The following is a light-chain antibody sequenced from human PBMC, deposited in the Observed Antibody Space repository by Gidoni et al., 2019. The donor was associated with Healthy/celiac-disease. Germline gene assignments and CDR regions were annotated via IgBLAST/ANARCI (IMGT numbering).Light chain of an antibody. CDR1: SSDVGGYNY. V-gene: IGLV2-14*01. J-gene: IGLJ2*01. CDR3: SSYTSSSTVV. Sequence: HSPLTPPASVSGSPGPSITISCTGTSSDVGGYNYVSWYQQHPGKAPKLMIYEVSNRPSGVSNRFSGSKSGNTASLTISGLQAEDEADYYCSSYTSSSTVVFGGGTKLTVL. CDR2: EVS.